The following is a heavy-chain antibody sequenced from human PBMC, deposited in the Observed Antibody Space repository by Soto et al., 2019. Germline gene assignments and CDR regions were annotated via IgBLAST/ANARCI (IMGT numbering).Heavy chain of an antibody. J-gene: IGHJ4*02. V-gene: IGHV4-30-2*01. CDR1: GGSIRTGGYS. D-gene: IGHD4-17*01. Sequence: QLQLQESGSGLVKPSQTLSLTCTVSGGSIRTGGYSWSWIRQPPGKGLEWIGNTYHSGNPYYNPSLKSRVTISVGGSKNQCSLKVSTVTAAATAVYYCARVDYGDYGGYFDYWGQGSLVTVS. CDR3: ARVDYGDYGGYFDY. CDR2: TYHSGNP.